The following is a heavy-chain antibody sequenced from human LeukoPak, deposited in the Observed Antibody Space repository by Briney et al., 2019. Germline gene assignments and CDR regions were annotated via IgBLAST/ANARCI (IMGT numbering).Heavy chain of an antibody. V-gene: IGHV1-69*04. CDR1: GDTFSSYA. Sequence: ASVKVSCKASGDTFSSYAIIWVRQAPGQGLEWMGRIIPILAIANYAQKFQGRVTITADKPTSTAYMELSNLRSEDTAVYYCARGREGYYDSSGYHQDSDAFDIWGQGTMVIVSS. J-gene: IGHJ3*02. D-gene: IGHD3-22*01. CDR2: IIPILAIA. CDR3: ARGREGYYDSSGYHQDSDAFDI.